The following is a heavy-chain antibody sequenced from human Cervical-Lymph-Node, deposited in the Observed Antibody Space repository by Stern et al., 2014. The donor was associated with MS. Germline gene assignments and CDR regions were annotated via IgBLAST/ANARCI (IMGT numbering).Heavy chain of an antibody. CDR3: AKVYGSGPFDS. V-gene: IGHV3-23*01. CDR1: GFTFSSYA. Sequence: VQLLESGGTLVQPGGSLRLSCAASGFTFSSYAMSWVRQAPGKGLEWVAVISGSDGSTMYAHSVKGRFTIARDNTKNTLFLQMNSLRAEDTAVYDCAKVYGSGPFDSGGRGTLVTVSS. CDR2: ISGSDGST. D-gene: IGHD6-19*01. J-gene: IGHJ4*02.